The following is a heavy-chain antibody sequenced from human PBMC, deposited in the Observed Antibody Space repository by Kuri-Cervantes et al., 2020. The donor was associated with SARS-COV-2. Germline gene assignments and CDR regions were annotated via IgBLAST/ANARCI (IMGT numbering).Heavy chain of an antibody. Sequence: GGFLRLSCAASGFTFSSYGMHWVRQAPGKGLEWVAFIRYDGSNKYYADSVKGRFTISRDNSKNTLYLQMNSLRTEDTAVYYCARDRRVGASRPTHFDYWGQGTLVTVSS. CDR3: ARDRRVGASRPTHFDY. J-gene: IGHJ4*02. D-gene: IGHD1-26*01. CDR2: IRYDGSNK. CDR1: GFTFSSYG. V-gene: IGHV3-30*02.